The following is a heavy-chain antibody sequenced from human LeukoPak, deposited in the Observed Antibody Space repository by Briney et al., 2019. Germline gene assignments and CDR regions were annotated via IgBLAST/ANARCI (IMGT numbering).Heavy chain of an antibody. Sequence: APVKVSCKSSGYTFTSYYIHWVRQAPGQGLEWMGIINPSGGSTTYAQGFQGRVTMTSDTSTSTVYMELSSLRSEDTAVYYCARDAIENYDFWSGSYYYFDYWGQGTLVTVSS. CDR1: GYTFTSYY. CDR3: ARDAIENYDFWSGSYYYFDY. V-gene: IGHV1-46*01. CDR2: INPSGGST. D-gene: IGHD3-3*01. J-gene: IGHJ4*02.